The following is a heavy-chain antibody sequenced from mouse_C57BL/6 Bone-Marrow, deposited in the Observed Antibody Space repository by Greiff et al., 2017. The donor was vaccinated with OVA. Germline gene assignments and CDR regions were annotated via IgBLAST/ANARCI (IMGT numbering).Heavy chain of an antibody. Sequence: EVQVVESGGGLVQPKGSLKLSCAASGFSFNTYAMNWVRQAPGKGLEWVARIRSKSNNYATYYADSVKDRFTISRDDSESMLYLQMNNLKTEDTAMYYCVPYYYGFAYWGQGTLVTVSA. J-gene: IGHJ3*01. D-gene: IGHD1-1*01. CDR3: VPYYYGFAY. CDR2: IRSKSNNYAT. CDR1: GFSFNTYA. V-gene: IGHV10-1*01.